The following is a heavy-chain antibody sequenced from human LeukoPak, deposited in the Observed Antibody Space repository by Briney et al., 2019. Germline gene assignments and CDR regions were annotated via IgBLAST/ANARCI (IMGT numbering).Heavy chain of an antibody. CDR1: GFTFSSYA. CDR2: ISGCGGST. CDR3: AKASSQPDDYGDYADY. D-gene: IGHD4-17*01. Sequence: GGSLRLSCAASGFTFSSYAMSWVRQAPGKGLEWVSAISGCGGSTYYADSVKGRFTISRDNSKNTLYLQMNSLRAEDTAVYYCAKASSQPDDYGDYADYWGQGTLVTVSS. J-gene: IGHJ4*02. V-gene: IGHV3-23*01.